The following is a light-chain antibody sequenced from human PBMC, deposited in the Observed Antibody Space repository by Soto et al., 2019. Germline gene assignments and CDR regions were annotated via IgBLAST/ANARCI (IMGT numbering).Light chain of an antibody. CDR2: GAS. J-gene: IGKJ1*01. V-gene: IGKV3-20*01. Sequence: EIVLTQSPGTLSLSPGERATLYCRASQSVSSTYLAWLQQKAGQAPRLLIHGASSRATGIPDRFSGSGSGTDFTLTISRLEPEDFAVYYCQQYGSSRWTFGQGTKVEIK. CDR3: QQYGSSRWT. CDR1: QSVSSTY.